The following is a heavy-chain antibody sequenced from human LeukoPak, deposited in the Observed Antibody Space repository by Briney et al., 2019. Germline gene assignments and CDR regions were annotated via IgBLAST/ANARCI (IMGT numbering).Heavy chain of an antibody. CDR2: FDPEDGET. CDR1: GYTLTELS. Sequence: ASVKVSCKGSGYTLTELSMHWVRQAPGKGLEWMGGFDPEDGETIYAQKFQGRVTMTEDTSTDTAYMELSSLRSEDTAVYYCATDGQYVETHNWFDPWGQGTLVTVSS. J-gene: IGHJ5*02. D-gene: IGHD5-18*01. V-gene: IGHV1-24*01. CDR3: ATDGQYVETHNWFDP.